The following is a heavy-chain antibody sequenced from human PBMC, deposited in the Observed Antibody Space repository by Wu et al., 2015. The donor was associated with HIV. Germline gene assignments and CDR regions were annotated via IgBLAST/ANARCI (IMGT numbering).Heavy chain of an antibody. CDR1: GGTFSSYA. CDR2: IIPIFGSA. J-gene: IGHJ4*02. CDR3: AAGREWFGVDY. V-gene: IGHV1-69*13. D-gene: IGHD3-10*01. Sequence: QVQLVQSGAEVKKPGSSMKVSCKASGGTFSSYAINWVRQAPGQGLEWMGRIIPIFGSANYAQKFQGRVTITADESTSTASMELSSLRSEDTAVYYCAAGREWFGVDYWGQRTLVTVSS.